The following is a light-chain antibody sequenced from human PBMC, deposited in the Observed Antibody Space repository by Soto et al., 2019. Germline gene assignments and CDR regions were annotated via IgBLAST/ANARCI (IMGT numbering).Light chain of an antibody. Sequence: QSALTQPPSVSGSPGQSITISCTGTSSDVGGYNYVSWYQQNPGKAPKLMIYDVSNRPSGVSNRFSGSKSGNTASLTISGLQAEDEADYYCSSYTSSSTLVVFGGGTKLTVL. CDR3: SSYTSSSTLVV. V-gene: IGLV2-14*01. CDR2: DVS. J-gene: IGLJ2*01. CDR1: SSDVGGYNY.